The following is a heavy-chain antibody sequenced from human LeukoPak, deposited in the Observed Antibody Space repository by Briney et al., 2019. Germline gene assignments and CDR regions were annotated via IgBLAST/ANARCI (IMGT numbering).Heavy chain of an antibody. Sequence: PGGSLRLSCAASGFTVSSNYMSWVRQAPGKGLEWVSVIYSGGSTYYADSVKGRFTISRDNSKNTLYLQMNSLRAEDTAVYYCAKDIAAAGLDAFDIWGQGTMVTVSS. D-gene: IGHD6-13*01. CDR2: IYSGGST. V-gene: IGHV3-53*05. CDR3: AKDIAAAGLDAFDI. CDR1: GFTVSSNY. J-gene: IGHJ3*02.